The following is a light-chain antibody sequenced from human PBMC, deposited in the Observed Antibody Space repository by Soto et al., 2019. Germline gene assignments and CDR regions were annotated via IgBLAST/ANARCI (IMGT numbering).Light chain of an antibody. Sequence: EIVMTQSPATLSVFPGERATLSCRASQSVSSNITWYQQKPGQAPRLLIFGASTRATGLPARFSGCGSGTELTLTISSLQSEDFAVYYCQQCDNWPPNTFGQGTKLEIK. CDR1: QSVSSN. CDR3: QQCDNWPPNT. CDR2: GAS. J-gene: IGKJ2*01. V-gene: IGKV3-15*01.